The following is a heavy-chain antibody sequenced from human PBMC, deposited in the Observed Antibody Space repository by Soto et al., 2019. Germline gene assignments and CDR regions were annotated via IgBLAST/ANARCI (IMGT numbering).Heavy chain of an antibody. CDR1: GGTFSSYA. Sequence: QVQLVQSGAEVKKPGSSVKVSCKASGGTFSSYAISWVRQAPGQGLEWMGGIIPIFGTANYAQKFQGRVTITADESTSTAYMELSSLRSEDTAVYYCARAQDRPGYYRGGWFDPWGQGTLVTVS. CDR2: IIPIFGTA. D-gene: IGHD3-22*01. V-gene: IGHV1-69*01. CDR3: ARAQDRPGYYRGGWFDP. J-gene: IGHJ5*02.